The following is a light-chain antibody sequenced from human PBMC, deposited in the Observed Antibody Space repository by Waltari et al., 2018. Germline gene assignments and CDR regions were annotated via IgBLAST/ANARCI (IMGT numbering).Light chain of an antibody. CDR1: GSNIGNNY. Sequence: QSVLTQPPPVSAAPGQKVTISCSGSGSNIGNNYVSWYQQLPGTAPKLLIYENNKRPSGIPDRFSASKSGTSATLGITGLQTGDEADYYCATWDSSLSGVFGGGTKLTVL. CDR3: ATWDSSLSGV. J-gene: IGLJ3*02. V-gene: IGLV1-51*02. CDR2: ENN.